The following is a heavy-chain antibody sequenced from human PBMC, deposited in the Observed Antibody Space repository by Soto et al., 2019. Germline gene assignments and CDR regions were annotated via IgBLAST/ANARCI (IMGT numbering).Heavy chain of an antibody. V-gene: IGHV4-4*02. J-gene: IGHJ4*02. D-gene: IGHD3-10*01. Sequence: PSETLSLTCTISGGSISSDNWWSWVRQPPGEGLEWIGEIHRNGNTNYKPSLRSRVTISVDESKNQFSLRLNSVTAADTAVFYCARNMLRGFYFDYWGQGALVTVS. CDR3: ARNMLRGFYFDY. CDR1: GGSISSDNW. CDR2: IHRNGNT.